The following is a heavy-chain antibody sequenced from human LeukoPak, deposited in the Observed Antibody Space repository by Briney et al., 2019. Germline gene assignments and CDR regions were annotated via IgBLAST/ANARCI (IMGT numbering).Heavy chain of an antibody. J-gene: IGHJ6*03. D-gene: IGHD7-27*01. CDR1: GFIFSHYN. Sequence: GGPLRLSCAASGFIFSHYNINWVRQAPGKGLEWVSSISSSSSYIYYADSVKGRFTISRDNAKNSLCLQMNSLRAEDTAVYYCARNKLGLSEKYMDVWGKGTTVTISS. V-gene: IGHV3-21*01. CDR2: ISSSSSYI. CDR3: ARNKLGLSEKYMDV.